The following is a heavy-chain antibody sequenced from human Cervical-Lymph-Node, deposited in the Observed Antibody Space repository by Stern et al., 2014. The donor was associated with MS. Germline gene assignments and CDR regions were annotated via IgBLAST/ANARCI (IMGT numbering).Heavy chain of an antibody. CDR1: GYTFTTYW. J-gene: IGHJ4*02. D-gene: IGHD6-19*01. V-gene: IGHV5-51*01. CDR3: ARQLSSEALDY. Sequence: VQLVQSGAEVKKPGESLKISCKGSGYTFTTYWIGWVRQMPGKGLEWWGMFYPADPDTIYSPSFQGQVTFSADKSISTAYLQWSSLKASDTAMYFCARQLSSEALDYWGPGTLVTVSS. CDR2: FYPADPDT.